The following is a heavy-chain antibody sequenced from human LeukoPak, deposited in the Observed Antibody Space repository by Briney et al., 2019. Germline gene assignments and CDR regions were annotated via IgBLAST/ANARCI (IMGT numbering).Heavy chain of an antibody. J-gene: IGHJ4*02. Sequence: ASVKVSCKASGYTFTGCYMHWVRQAPGQGLEWMGWINPNSGGTDYSQKFQGRVTMTRDTSISTAYMELSSLRSDDRAVYYCVRDAIAAAGTGGWGQGTLVTVSS. D-gene: IGHD6-13*01. CDR1: GYTFTGCY. CDR3: VRDAIAAAGTGG. V-gene: IGHV1-2*02. CDR2: INPNSGGT.